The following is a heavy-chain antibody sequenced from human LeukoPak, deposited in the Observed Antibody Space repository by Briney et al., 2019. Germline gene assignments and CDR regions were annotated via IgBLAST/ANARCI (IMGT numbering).Heavy chain of an antibody. Sequence: ASVKVSCKASGYSFNSYVISWVRQAPGQGLEWMGWISAYNGNTNYAQNLQGRVTMTRNTSISTAYMELSSLRSEDTAVYYCARESTYYYDSSGYYYYAYWGQGTLVTVSS. CDR2: ISAYNGNT. J-gene: IGHJ4*02. CDR3: ARESTYYYDSSGYYYYAY. CDR1: GYSFNSYV. D-gene: IGHD3-22*01. V-gene: IGHV1-18*01.